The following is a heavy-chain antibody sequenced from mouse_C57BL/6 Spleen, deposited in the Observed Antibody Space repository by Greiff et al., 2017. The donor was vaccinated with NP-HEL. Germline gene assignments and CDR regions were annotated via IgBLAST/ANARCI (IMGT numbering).Heavy chain of an antibody. CDR1: GYTFTSYW. CDR3: ARGEDGGFDY. D-gene: IGHD1-2*01. V-gene: IGHV1-69*01. J-gene: IGHJ2*01. Sequence: QVQLQQPGAELVMPGASVKLSCKASGYTFTSYWMHWVKQRPGQGLEWIGEIDPSDSYTNYNQKFKGKSTLTVDKSSSTAYMQLSSLTSEDSAVYYCARGEDGGFDYWGQGTTLTVSS. CDR2: IDPSDSYT.